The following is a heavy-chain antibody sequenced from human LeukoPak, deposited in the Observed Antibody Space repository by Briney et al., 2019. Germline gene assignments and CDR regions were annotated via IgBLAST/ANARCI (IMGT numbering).Heavy chain of an antibody. CDR1: GFIVSSNY. J-gene: IGHJ4*02. D-gene: IGHD3-22*01. CDR2: LYSGGDT. Sequence: GGSLRLSCAASGFIVSSNYMSRVRQAPGKGLEWVSVLYSGGDTYYADSVKGRFTFSRDNSKNTLYLQMNSLRAEDTAVYYCAREYYYDRSGYLFDYWGQGTLVTVSS. V-gene: IGHV3-66*02. CDR3: AREYYYDRSGYLFDY.